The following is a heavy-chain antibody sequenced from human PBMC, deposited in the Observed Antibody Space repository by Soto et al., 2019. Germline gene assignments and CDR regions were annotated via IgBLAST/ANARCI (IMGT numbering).Heavy chain of an antibody. Sequence: QVQLQQWGAGLLKPSETLSLTCAVYGGSFSGYYWSWIRQPPGKGLEWIGEINHSGSTNYNPSLKSRVTISVDTPKNQFSMKLSSVTAADTAVYYCARADIVVVPAAKIRDYFDYWGQGTLVTVSS. V-gene: IGHV4-34*01. CDR3: ARADIVVVPAAKIRDYFDY. D-gene: IGHD2-2*01. CDR2: INHSGST. J-gene: IGHJ4*02. CDR1: GGSFSGYY.